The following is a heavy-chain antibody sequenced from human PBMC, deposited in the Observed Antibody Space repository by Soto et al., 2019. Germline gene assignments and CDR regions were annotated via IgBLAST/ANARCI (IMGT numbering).Heavy chain of an antibody. CDR3: ARGSSNWAYYFDF. D-gene: IGHD6-13*01. CDR2: ITSSGTTV. CDR1: GFTFSSYS. V-gene: IGHV3-48*02. Sequence: EVHLVESGGGLVQPGGSLRLSCAASGFTFSSYSVNWVRQAPGKGLEWVSYITSSGTTVYYADSVRGRFTISRDNAKNSLYLQMNSLRDDDTAVYYCARGSSNWAYYFDFWGQGTLVTVSS. J-gene: IGHJ4*02.